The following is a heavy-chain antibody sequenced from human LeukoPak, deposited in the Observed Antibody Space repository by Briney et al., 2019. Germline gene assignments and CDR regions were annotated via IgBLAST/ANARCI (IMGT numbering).Heavy chain of an antibody. Sequence: GGSLRLSCAASGFTVSSNYMSWVRQAPGKGLEWVANMKGDGSEKYYVDSVKGRFTISRDNAKNSLYLQMNSLRAEDTVVYYCARNNDMDVWGQGTTVIVSS. CDR1: GFTVSSNY. D-gene: IGHD1/OR15-1a*01. CDR2: MKGDGSEK. J-gene: IGHJ6*02. V-gene: IGHV3-7*03. CDR3: ARNNDMDV.